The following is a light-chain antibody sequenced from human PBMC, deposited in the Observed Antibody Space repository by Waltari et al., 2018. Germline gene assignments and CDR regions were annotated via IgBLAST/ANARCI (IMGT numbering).Light chain of an antibody. Sequence: EVVMTQSPATLSVSPGERATLSCRASQSVTSNLAWYQQKPGQAPRLLIYEASTRATGISARFRGSGSGTQFTPTISSLQSEDSAVYYCQQYNRWPPITFGQGTRLEIK. J-gene: IGKJ5*01. CDR1: QSVTSN. CDR2: EAS. CDR3: QQYNRWPPIT. V-gene: IGKV3-15*01.